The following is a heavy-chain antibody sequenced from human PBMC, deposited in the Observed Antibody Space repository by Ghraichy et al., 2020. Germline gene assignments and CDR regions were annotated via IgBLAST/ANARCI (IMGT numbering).Heavy chain of an antibody. J-gene: IGHJ3*02. Sequence: ASVKVSCKASGYTFTSYGISWVRQAPGQGLEWMGWISAYNGNTNYAQKLQGRVTMTTDTSTSTAYMELRSLRSDDTAVYYCARDRCSGGNCYPNTTPDAFDIWGQGTMVTVSS. CDR2: ISAYNGNT. V-gene: IGHV1-18*01. CDR1: GYTFTSYG. CDR3: ARDRCSGGNCYPNTTPDAFDI. D-gene: IGHD2-15*01.